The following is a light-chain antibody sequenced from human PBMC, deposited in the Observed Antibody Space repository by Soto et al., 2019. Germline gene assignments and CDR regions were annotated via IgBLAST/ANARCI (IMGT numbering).Light chain of an antibody. CDR3: QQYGGSPRIT. Sequence: EILLTQSPGTLSLSPGERATLSCSAIERLSSVYLAWYQQRPGQPPRLLIYGASNRATGIPDRFSGSGSGTDFTLIINRLEPEDVAIYYCQQYGGSPRITFGQGTRLEIK. V-gene: IGKV3-20*01. J-gene: IGKJ5*01. CDR2: GAS. CDR1: ERLSSVY.